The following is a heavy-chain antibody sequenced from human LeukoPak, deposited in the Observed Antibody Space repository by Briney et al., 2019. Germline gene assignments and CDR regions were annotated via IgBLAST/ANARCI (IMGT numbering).Heavy chain of an antibody. Sequence: GGSLTLSCAASGFTFSNFGMHWVRQAPGKGLEWVAHINKDGSEKYYVDSVEGRFTISRDNAKNSLYLQMNSLRVEDTAVYYCARDKVTYWGQGTLVTVSS. J-gene: IGHJ4*02. CDR3: ARDKVTY. V-gene: IGHV3-7*01. CDR2: INKDGSEK. CDR1: GFTFSNFG.